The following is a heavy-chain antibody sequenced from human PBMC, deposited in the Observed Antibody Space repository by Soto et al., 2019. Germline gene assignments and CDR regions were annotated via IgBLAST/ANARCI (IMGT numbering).Heavy chain of an antibody. J-gene: IGHJ4*02. CDR2: INHSGST. CDR1: GGSFSGYY. D-gene: IGHD6-13*01. CDR3: ARGVAAAGNADY. V-gene: IGHV4-34*01. Sequence: QVQLQQWGAGLLKPSETLSLTCAVYGGSFSGYYWSWIRQPPGKGLEWIWEINHSGSTNYNPSLKIRVTISVDTSKNQFSLKLSSVTAADTAVYYGARGVAAAGNADYLGQGTLVTVSS.